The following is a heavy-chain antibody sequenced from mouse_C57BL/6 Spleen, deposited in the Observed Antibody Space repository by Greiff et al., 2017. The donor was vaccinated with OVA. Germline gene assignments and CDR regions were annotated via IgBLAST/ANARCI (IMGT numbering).Heavy chain of an antibody. J-gene: IGHJ2*01. CDR1: GFTFSDYY. D-gene: IGHD2-1*01. CDR3: ARSTYGNFYFDY. V-gene: IGHV5-16*01. Sequence: EVQRVESEGGLVQPGSSMKLSCTASGFTFSDYYMAWVRQVPEKGLEWVANINYDGSSTYYLDSLKSRFIISRDNAKNILYLQMSSLKSEDTATYYCARSTYGNFYFDYWGQGTTLTVSS. CDR2: INYDGSST.